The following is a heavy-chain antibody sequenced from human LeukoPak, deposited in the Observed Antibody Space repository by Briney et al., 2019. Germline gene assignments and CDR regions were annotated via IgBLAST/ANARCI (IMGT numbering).Heavy chain of an antibody. J-gene: IGHJ5*02. CDR2: INHSGST. D-gene: IGHD3-10*01. Sequence: SETLSLTCAVYGGSFSGYYWSWIRQPPGKGLDLIGEINHSGSTNYNPSLKSRVTVSVDTSKNQFSLKLSSVTAADTAVYYCARHSLLRYYYGSGSYFAPTNWFDPWGQGTLVTVSS. V-gene: IGHV4-34*01. CDR3: ARHSLLRYYYGSGSYFAPTNWFDP. CDR1: GGSFSGYY.